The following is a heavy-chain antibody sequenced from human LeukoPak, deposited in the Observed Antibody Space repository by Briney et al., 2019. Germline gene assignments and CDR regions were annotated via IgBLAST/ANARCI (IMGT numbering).Heavy chain of an antibody. CDR2: IYYSGST. CDR3: AEGESGNYFDY. V-gene: IGHV4-59*01. CDR1: GGSISSYY. J-gene: IGHJ4*02. D-gene: IGHD1-26*01. Sequence: SETLSLTCTVSGGSISSYYWSWIRQPPGKGLEWIGYIYYSGSTNYNPSLKSRVTISVDTSKNQFSLKLSSVTAADTAVYYCAEGESGNYFDYWGRGTLVTVSS.